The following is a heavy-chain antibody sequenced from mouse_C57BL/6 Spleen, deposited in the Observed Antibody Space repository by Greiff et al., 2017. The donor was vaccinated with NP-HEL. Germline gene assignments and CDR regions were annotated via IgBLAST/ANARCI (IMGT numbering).Heavy chain of an antibody. CDR1: GYAFSSSW. J-gene: IGHJ3*01. Sequence: QVQLKESGPELVKPGASVKISCKASGYAFSSSWMNWVKQRPGTGLEWIGRIYPGDGDTNYNGKFKGKATLTADKSSSTAYMQLSSLTSEDSAVYFCAIIYYDYDGAYWGQGTLVTVSA. CDR3: AIIYYDYDGAY. D-gene: IGHD2-4*01. V-gene: IGHV1-82*01. CDR2: IYPGDGDT.